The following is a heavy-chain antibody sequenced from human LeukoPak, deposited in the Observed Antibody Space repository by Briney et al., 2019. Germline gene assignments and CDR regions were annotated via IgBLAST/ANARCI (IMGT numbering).Heavy chain of an antibody. D-gene: IGHD3-10*01. J-gene: IGHJ4*02. Sequence: ASVKVSCKASGYTFTDYFIHWVRQAPGQGLEWMGWINPNSGGTNYAQKFQGRVTMTRDTSISTAYMELSRLRSDDTAVYYCARRFGGKNDYWGQGALVIVSS. CDR3: ARRFGGKNDY. CDR1: GYTFTDYF. V-gene: IGHV1-2*02. CDR2: INPNSGGT.